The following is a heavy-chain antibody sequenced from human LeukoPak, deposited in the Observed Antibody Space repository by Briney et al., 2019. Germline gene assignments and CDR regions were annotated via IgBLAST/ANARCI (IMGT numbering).Heavy chain of an antibody. Sequence: SETLSLTCTVSGGAISSYYWSWIRQPPGKGLEWIGYIYYSGSTNYHPSLKSRVTMSVDTSKNQFSLKLSSVTAADTAVYYCARVGFNWNYGHFQHWGQGTLVTVSS. CDR3: ARVGFNWNYGHFQH. CDR1: GGAISSYY. D-gene: IGHD1-7*01. J-gene: IGHJ1*01. CDR2: IYYSGST. V-gene: IGHV4-59*12.